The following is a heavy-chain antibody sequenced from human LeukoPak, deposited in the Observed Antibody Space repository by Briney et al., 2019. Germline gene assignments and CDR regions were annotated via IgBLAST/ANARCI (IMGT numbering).Heavy chain of an antibody. V-gene: IGHV1-69*04. CDR3: AREPLVPAATHNYYYGMDV. CDR1: GGTISSYA. CDR2: IIPILGIA. D-gene: IGHD2-2*01. J-gene: IGHJ6*02. Sequence: GASVKVSCKASGGTISSYAISWVRQAPGRGLEWMGRIIPILGIANYAQKFQGRVTITADKSTSTAYMELSSLRSEDTAVYYCAREPLVPAATHNYYYGMDVWGQGTTVTVSS.